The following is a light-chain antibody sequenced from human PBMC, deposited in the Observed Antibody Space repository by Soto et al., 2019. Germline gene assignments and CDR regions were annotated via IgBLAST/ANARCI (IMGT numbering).Light chain of an antibody. CDR3: AAWDDSLNVVV. CDR2: SDT. Sequence: QPVLSQPPSVSEAPRQRVTISCSGSNSNIGNSAVNWYQQLPGKAPKLLIFSDTLLPSGVSDRFSGSKSGTSASLAISGLQSEDESVYYCAAWDDSLNVVVFGGGTKLTVL. CDR1: NSNIGNSA. J-gene: IGLJ2*01. V-gene: IGLV1-36*01.